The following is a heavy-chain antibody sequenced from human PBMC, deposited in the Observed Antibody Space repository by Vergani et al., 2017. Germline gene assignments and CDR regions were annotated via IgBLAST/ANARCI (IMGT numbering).Heavy chain of an antibody. D-gene: IGHD3-10*01. J-gene: IGHJ5*02. CDR3: EAGTYYNPWS. CDR2: MYYSGST. V-gene: IGHV4-39*01. CDR1: GGSVSGSGYY. Sequence: QLLLQESGPGVVKPSETLSLICNVSGGSVSGSGYYWGWVRQSPGKGLEWIGTMYYSGSTYHNPSLKSRVSMSVDTSKNQFSLNVSSVTAADTAVYFCEAGTYYNPWSWGQGILVTVSS.